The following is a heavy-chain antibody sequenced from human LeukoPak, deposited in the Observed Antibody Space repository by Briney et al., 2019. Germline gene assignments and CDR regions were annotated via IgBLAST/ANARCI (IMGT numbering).Heavy chain of an antibody. J-gene: IGHJ4*02. V-gene: IGHV3-23*01. D-gene: IGHD6-13*01. Sequence: GGSLRLSCAASGFTFSIYAMRWVRQAPGKGLEWVSAISGSGGSTYYADSVKGRFTISRDNSKNTLYLQMSSLRAEDTAVYYCAKGWIAAAGNWGQGTLVTVSS. CDR2: ISGSGGST. CDR3: AKGWIAAAGN. CDR1: GFTFSIYA.